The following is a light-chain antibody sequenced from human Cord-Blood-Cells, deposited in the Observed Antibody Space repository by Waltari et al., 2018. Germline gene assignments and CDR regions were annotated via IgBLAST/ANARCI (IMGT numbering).Light chain of an antibody. CDR3: CSYAGSSTWV. CDR1: SSVFGMYNL. V-gene: IGLV2-23*01. J-gene: IGLJ3*02. CDR2: EGS. Sequence: QPALTPPASVSGSPGQSITIPCTGPSSVFGMYNLVSCYQQHPGKAPKLMIDEGSKRPSGVSNRVSGSKSGNTASLTISGLQAEDEADYYCCSYAGSSTWVFGGGTKLTVL.